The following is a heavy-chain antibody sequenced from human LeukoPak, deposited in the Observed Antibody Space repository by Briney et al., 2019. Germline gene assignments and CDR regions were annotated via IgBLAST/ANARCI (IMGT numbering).Heavy chain of an antibody. CDR3: ARADRLHGGPYLIGP. V-gene: IGHV1-2*02. J-gene: IGHJ5*02. CDR2: INPNSGYT. D-gene: IGHD2-21*01. Sequence: ASVKVSCKASGYTFTGYYIHWVRQAPGQGLEWMGWINPNSGYTNCAQRFQGRVTMTRDTSITTVYMEVSWLTSDDTAIYYCARADRLHGGPYLIGPWGQGTLVTVSS. CDR1: GYTFTGYY.